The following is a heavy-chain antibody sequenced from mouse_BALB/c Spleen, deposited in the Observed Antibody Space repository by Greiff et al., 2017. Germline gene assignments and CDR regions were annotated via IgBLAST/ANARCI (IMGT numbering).Heavy chain of an antibody. D-gene: IGHD3-1*01. CDR3: ARDRGSSGYGTYFDY. CDR1: GFSLTGYG. J-gene: IGHJ2*01. Sequence: VQLQQSGPGLVAPSQSLSITCTVSGFSLTGYGVNWVRQPPGKGLEWLGMIWGEGSTDYNSALKSRLSISKDNSKSQVFLKMNSLHNDDTARYYCARDRGSSGYGTYFDYWGQGTTLTVSS. CDR2: IWGEGST. V-gene: IGHV2-6-7*01.